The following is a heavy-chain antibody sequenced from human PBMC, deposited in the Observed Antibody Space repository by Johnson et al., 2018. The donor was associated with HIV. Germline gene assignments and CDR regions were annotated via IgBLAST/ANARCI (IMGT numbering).Heavy chain of an antibody. CDR1: GFIFSNYG. V-gene: IGHV3-30*02. Sequence: QVQLVESGGGVVQPGESLTLSCAASGFIFSNYGVHWVRQAPGKGLEWVAFIQNDGTNKYYADFVKGRFTISRDNSRNTVYLQMSNLRTEETAVYYCAKGEAQEGWIQLGSDAFDFWGRGTMVTVSS. J-gene: IGHJ3*01. D-gene: IGHD5-18*01. CDR3: AKGEAQEGWIQLGSDAFDF. CDR2: IQNDGTNK.